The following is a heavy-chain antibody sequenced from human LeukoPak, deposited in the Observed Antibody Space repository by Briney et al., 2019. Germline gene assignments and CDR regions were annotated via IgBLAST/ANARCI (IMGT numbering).Heavy chain of an antibody. Sequence: ASVTVSCKASGYTFTGYYMHWVRQAPGQGLEWMGWINPNSGGTNYAQKFQGRVTMTRDTSISTAYMELSRLRSDDTAVYYCARGNYGDYVDAFDIWGQGTMVTVSS. CDR1: GYTFTGYY. J-gene: IGHJ3*02. CDR3: ARGNYGDYVDAFDI. D-gene: IGHD4-17*01. CDR2: INPNSGGT. V-gene: IGHV1-2*02.